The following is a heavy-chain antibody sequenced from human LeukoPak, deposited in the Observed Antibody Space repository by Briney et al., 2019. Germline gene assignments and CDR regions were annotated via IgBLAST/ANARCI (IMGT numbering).Heavy chain of an antibody. Sequence: GGSLRLSCAASGFSVSSYGMNWVRQAPGKGLEWVSYISISSSTIYYADAVKGRFTISRDNAKNSLYLQMNSLRGEDTAVYYCARVLGGDTGGFDYWGQGTLVTVSS. CDR2: ISISSSTI. CDR3: ARVLGGDTGGFDY. J-gene: IGHJ4*02. V-gene: IGHV3-48*01. CDR1: GFSVSSYG. D-gene: IGHD3-16*01.